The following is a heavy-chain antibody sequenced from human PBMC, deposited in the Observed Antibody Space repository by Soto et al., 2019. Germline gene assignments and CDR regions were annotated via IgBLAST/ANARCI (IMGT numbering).Heavy chain of an antibody. CDR1: GFTFSGYG. J-gene: IGHJ4*02. Sequence: QVQLVDSGGGVVQPGRSLTLSCAASGFTFSGYGMHWVRQAPGKGLEWVAVISYDGSYKYYADSVKGRFTISRDNCKNTLYLQMSSLRAEDTAVYYCAKWSGGFDYWGQGTLVTVSS. V-gene: IGHV3-30*18. CDR3: AKWSGGFDY. CDR2: ISYDGSYK.